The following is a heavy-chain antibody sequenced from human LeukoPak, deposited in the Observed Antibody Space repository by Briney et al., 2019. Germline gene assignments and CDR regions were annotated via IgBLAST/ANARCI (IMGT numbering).Heavy chain of an antibody. CDR1: GFTFSSYG. V-gene: IGHV3-30*02. Sequence: GGSLRLSCAASGFTFSSYGMHWVRQAPGKGLEWVAFIRYDGSNKYYADSVKGRFTISRDNSKNTLYLQMNSLRAEDTAVYYCAKRPPGYSSSWPFGYWGQGTLVTVSS. CDR2: IRYDGSNK. CDR3: AKRPPGYSSSWPFGY. J-gene: IGHJ4*02. D-gene: IGHD6-13*01.